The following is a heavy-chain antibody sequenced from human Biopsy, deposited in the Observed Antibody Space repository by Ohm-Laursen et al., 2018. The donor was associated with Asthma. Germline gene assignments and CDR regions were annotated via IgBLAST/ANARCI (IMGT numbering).Heavy chain of an antibody. V-gene: IGHV4-30-4*01. J-gene: IGHJ4*02. CDR1: GGSISGGAYY. CDR3: ARRGGVRRYFDY. D-gene: IGHD3-16*01. Sequence: SQTLSLTWTVSGGSISGGAYYWSWVRQPPGKGLEWIGYIYYIGSTYYNPSLKSRVAISLDTSKNQFSLKLSSVTAADTAAYFCARRGGVRRYFDYWGQGTLVTVSS. CDR2: IYYIGST.